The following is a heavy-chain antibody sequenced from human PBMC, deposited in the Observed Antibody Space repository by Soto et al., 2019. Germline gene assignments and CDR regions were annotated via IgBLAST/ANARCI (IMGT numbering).Heavy chain of an antibody. CDR3: ARGASLAAYY. D-gene: IGHD6-6*01. CDR2: IKQDGNEK. V-gene: IGHV3-7*05. CDR1: GFTFSSYW. J-gene: IGHJ4*02. Sequence: EVQLVESGGGLVQPGGSLRLSCADSGFTFSSYWMSWVRQAPGKGLEWVANIKQDGNEKYYVDSVKGRFTISRDNAKNSLYLQMNSLRAEDTAVYYCARGASLAAYYWGQGTLVTVSS.